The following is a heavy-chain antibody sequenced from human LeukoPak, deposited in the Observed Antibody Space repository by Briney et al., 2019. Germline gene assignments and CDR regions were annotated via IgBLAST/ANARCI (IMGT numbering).Heavy chain of an antibody. J-gene: IGHJ4*02. CDR2: ISSSGSTI. CDR1: GFTFSSYE. D-gene: IGHD3-22*01. Sequence: GGSLRLSCAASGFTFSSYEMHWVRQAPEKGLEWVSYISSSGSTIYYADSVKGRFTISRDNAKNSLYLQMNSLRAEDTAVYYCARAPGDYYDSSGYSLLYWGQGTLVTVSS. CDR3: ARAPGDYYDSSGYSLLY. V-gene: IGHV3-48*03.